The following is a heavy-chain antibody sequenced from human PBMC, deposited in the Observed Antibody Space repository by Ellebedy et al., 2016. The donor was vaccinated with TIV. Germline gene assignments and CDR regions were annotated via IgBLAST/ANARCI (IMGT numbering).Heavy chain of an antibody. J-gene: IGHJ4*02. CDR3: ARDPGSGWRPIDY. CDR1: GFPFRDCY. D-gene: IGHD6-19*01. CDR2: ISISSSNI. Sequence: GESLKISCAASGFPFRDCYMDWVRQAPGKGLEWVSYISISSSNIYYADSVKGRFTISRDNAKNSLYLQMNGLRAEDTAVYYCARDPGSGWRPIDYWGQGTLVTVSS. V-gene: IGHV3-11*01.